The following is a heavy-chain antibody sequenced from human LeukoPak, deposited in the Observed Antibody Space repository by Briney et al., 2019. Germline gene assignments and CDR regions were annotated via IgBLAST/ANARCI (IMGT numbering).Heavy chain of an antibody. CDR2: INSDGSYT. D-gene: IGHD2-15*01. J-gene: IGHJ3*02. CDR1: GFTFGTYW. CDR3: ATELRESGASSRNAFDI. V-gene: IGHV3-74*01. Sequence: GGSLRLSCTASGFTFGTYWMHWVRHAPGKGLVWVSLINSDGSYTDFADSVKGRFTISRDNAQSTLYLQMNSLRVEDTAVYYCATELRESGASSRNAFDIWGQGTVVSVSS.